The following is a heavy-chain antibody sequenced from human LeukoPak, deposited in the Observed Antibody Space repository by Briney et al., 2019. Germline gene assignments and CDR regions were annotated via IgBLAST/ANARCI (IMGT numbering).Heavy chain of an antibody. CDR3: AKERATGTTSLDY. CDR1: GFTFSSYD. V-gene: IGHV3-30*02. Sequence: RTGGSLRLSCAASGFTFSSYDMHWVRQAPGKGLEWVAFMRYDANNKYYAGSVKGRFTISRDNSKNTLYLQMNSLRPEDTAVYYCAKERATGTTSLDYWGQGTLVTVSS. CDR2: MRYDANNK. J-gene: IGHJ4*02. D-gene: IGHD1-1*01.